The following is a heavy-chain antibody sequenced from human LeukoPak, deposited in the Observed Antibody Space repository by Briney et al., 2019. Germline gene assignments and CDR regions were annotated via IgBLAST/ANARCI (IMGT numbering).Heavy chain of an antibody. Sequence: ASVKVSCKASGYTFTSYGISWVRQAPGQGLEWMGWISAYNGNTNYAQKLQGRVTMTTDTSTSTAYMELRSLRSDDTAVYYCVRVCIVVVPAASPYYFDYWGQGTLVTVSS. CDR3: VRVCIVVVPAASPYYFDY. CDR2: ISAYNGNT. V-gene: IGHV1-18*01. J-gene: IGHJ4*02. CDR1: GYTFTSYG. D-gene: IGHD2-2*01.